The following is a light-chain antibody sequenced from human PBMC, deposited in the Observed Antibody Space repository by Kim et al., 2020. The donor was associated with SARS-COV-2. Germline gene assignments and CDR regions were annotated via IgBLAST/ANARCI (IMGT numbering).Light chain of an antibody. CDR1: NMGSKS. J-gene: IGLJ2*01. CDR3: QVWDSSSDHVV. CDR2: YDS. Sequence: PGKTARITGAGNNMGSKSVHWYQEKPGQAPVLVIYYDSDRPSGIPERFSGSNAGNTATLTISRVEAGDEADYYCQVWDSSSDHVVFGGGTQLTVL. V-gene: IGLV3-21*04.